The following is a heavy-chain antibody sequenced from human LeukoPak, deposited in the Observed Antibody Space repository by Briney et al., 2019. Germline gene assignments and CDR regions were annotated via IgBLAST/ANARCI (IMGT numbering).Heavy chain of an antibody. CDR1: GYSVTDYY. CDR3: ARGGHYYSYSMDV. J-gene: IGHJ6*03. V-gene: IGHV1-2*02. Sequence: GASVKVSCKASGYSVTDYYMHWVRQAPGQGLESMGWINPDSGGTNNPQKFQGRVTMTRDTSISTAYMELSRLRSDDTAVYYCARGGHYYSYSMDVWGKGTTVTVSS. CDR2: INPDSGGT.